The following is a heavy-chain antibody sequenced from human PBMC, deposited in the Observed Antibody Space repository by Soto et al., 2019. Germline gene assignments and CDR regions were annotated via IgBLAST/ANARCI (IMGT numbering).Heavy chain of an antibody. D-gene: IGHD6-13*01. V-gene: IGHV1-8*01. Sequence: QVQLVQSGAEVKKPGASVKVSCKASGYTFTSYDITWVRQATGQGLEWMGWMNPNSGNTGYAQKFQGRVTMTRNTSISTAYIELSSLRSEDTAVYYCARERSAAGTGGFDPWGQGTLVTVSS. CDR3: ARERSAAGTGGFDP. CDR1: GYTFTSYD. J-gene: IGHJ5*02. CDR2: MNPNSGNT.